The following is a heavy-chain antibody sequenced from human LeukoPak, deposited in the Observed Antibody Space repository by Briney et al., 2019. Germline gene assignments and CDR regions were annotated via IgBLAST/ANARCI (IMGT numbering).Heavy chain of an antibody. V-gene: IGHV4-4*07. Sequence: PSETLSLTCTVSGVSISSYYWSWIRQPAGEGLEWIGRIHTSGSTKYNPSLMSRVTMSVDTSKNQFSLKVSSVTAADTAVYYCARDRYYYGSGSYPYMDVWGKGTTVTISS. CDR2: IHTSGST. J-gene: IGHJ6*03. D-gene: IGHD3-10*01. CDR3: ARDRYYYGSGSYPYMDV. CDR1: GVSISSYY.